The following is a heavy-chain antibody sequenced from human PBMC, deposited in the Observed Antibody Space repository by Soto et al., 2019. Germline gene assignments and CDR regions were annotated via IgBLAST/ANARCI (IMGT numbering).Heavy chain of an antibody. J-gene: IGHJ1*01. Sequence: VASVKVSCKASGFSFIDYSILWVRQAPGQSLEWLGWINAGNGNTKYSHKFQDRVTITSDTSATTTYIELRSLRSEGTAVFYCARSAKKTWLPDFWGQGTLVTVSS. CDR3: ARSAKKTWLPDF. CDR1: GFSFIDYS. D-gene: IGHD5-12*01. CDR2: INAGNGNT. V-gene: IGHV1-3*01.